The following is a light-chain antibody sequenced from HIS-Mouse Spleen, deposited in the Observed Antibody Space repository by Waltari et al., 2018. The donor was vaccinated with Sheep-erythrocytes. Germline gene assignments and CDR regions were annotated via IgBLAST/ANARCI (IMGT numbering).Light chain of an antibody. CDR1: SSDVGRYNL. CDR3: CSYAGSSTPWV. V-gene: IGLV2-23*01. Sequence: QSALTQPASVSGSHGQSLTISCTGTSSDVGRYNLVSWYQQHPGKAPKLMIYEGSKRPSGVSNRFSGSKSGNTASLTISGLQAEDEADYYCCSYAGSSTPWVFGGGTKLTVL. J-gene: IGLJ3*02. CDR2: EGS.